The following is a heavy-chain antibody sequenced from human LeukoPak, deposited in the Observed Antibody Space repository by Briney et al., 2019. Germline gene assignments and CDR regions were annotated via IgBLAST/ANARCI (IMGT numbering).Heavy chain of an antibody. CDR3: ARDRGLGSWFDP. J-gene: IGHJ5*02. V-gene: IGHV4-59*01. D-gene: IGHD3-10*01. Sequence: SETLSLTCNVSGGSIISYYWHWIRQTPGRGLQWIGNIYYSGSTNYNPSLKGRATISVGTSKNQFSLRLSSVTAADTAVYYCARDRGLGSWFDPWGQGTLVTVSS. CDR1: GGSIISYY. CDR2: IYYSGST.